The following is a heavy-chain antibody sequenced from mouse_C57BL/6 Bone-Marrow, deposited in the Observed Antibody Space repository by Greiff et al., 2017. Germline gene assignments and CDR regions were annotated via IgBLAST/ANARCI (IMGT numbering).Heavy chain of an antibody. V-gene: IGHV1-82*01. Sequence: VQLQQSGPELVKPGASVKISCKASGYAFSSSWMNWVKQRPGKGLEWIGGIYPGDGDTNYNGKFKGKATLTADKSSSKAYMQLSRLTSEDYAAYFYADDYFSYWGQGTLVTVSA. CDR1: GYAFSSSW. J-gene: IGHJ3*01. CDR2: IYPGDGDT. D-gene: IGHD2-4*01. CDR3: ADDYFSY.